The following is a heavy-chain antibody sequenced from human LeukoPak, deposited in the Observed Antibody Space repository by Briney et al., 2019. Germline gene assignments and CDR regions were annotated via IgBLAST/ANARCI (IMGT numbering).Heavy chain of an antibody. Sequence: SETLSLTCTVSGGSISSYYWSWIRQPPGKGLEWIGYIYYSGSTNYNPSLKSRVTISVDTSKNQFSLKLSSVTAADTAVYYCARQEWLSVDYWGQGALVTVAS. V-gene: IGHV4-59*01. CDR2: IYYSGST. CDR3: ARQEWLSVDY. D-gene: IGHD3-3*01. J-gene: IGHJ4*02. CDR1: GGSISSYY.